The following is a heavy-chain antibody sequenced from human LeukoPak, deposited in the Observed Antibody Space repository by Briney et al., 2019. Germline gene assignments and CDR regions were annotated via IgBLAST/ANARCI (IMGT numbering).Heavy chain of an antibody. V-gene: IGHV4-59*01. CDR3: ARVRGYCTNGVCFSNNWFDP. Sequence: PSETLSLTCTVSGGSISSYYWSWIRQPPGKGLECIGYIYYSGSTNYNPSLKSRVTISLNTSKNQFSLKLNSVTAADTAVYYCARVRGYCTNGVCFSNNWFDPWGQGTLVTVSS. CDR1: GGSISSYY. CDR2: IYYSGST. D-gene: IGHD2-8*01. J-gene: IGHJ5*02.